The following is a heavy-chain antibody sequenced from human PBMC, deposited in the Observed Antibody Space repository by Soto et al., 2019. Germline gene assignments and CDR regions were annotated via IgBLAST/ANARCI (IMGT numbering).Heavy chain of an antibody. Sequence: SETLPLTWTVSGGSISSVGYYWSWIRQHPGKGLEWIGYIYYSGSTYYNPSLKSRVTISVDTSKNQFSLKLSSVTAADTAVYYCARDVEHYGPATARVFDYWGQGTLVTVSS. CDR1: GGSISSVGYY. CDR3: ARDVEHYGPATARVFDY. D-gene: IGHD4-17*01. CDR2: IYYSGST. V-gene: IGHV4-31*02. J-gene: IGHJ4*02.